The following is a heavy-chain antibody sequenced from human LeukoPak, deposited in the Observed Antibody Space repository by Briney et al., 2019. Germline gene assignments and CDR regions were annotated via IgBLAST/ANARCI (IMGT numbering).Heavy chain of an antibody. CDR1: GFTFSSYG. Sequence: GGSLRLSCEASGFTFSSYGMSWVRQAPGKGLEWVSGISVSGGNTFYADSVKGRFTISRDNSKNTLYLQMNSLRAEDTAVYYCAKRGDQSHFDYWGQGTLVTVSS. D-gene: IGHD4-17*01. J-gene: IGHJ4*02. V-gene: IGHV3-23*01. CDR3: AKRGDQSHFDY. CDR2: ISVSGGNT.